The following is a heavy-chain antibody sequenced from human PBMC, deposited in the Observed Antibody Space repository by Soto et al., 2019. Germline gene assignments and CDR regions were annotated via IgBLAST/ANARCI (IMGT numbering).Heavy chain of an antibody. J-gene: IGHJ5*02. CDR3: AREWGGPTRSRTVAPES. D-gene: IGHD1-26*01. Sequence: QVQLVESGGGVVQPGRSLRLSCAASGFNFNDFGMHWVRQAPGKGLEWVAVIWYDGNDKYYADSVKGRFTISRDNSKNTVNLQMNSLRAEDTAVYYCAREWGGPTRSRTVAPESWGQGTLVTVSS. V-gene: IGHV3-33*01. CDR2: IWYDGNDK. CDR1: GFNFNDFG.